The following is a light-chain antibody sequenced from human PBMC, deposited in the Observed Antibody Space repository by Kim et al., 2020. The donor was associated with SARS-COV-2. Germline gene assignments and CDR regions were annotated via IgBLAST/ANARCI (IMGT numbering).Light chain of an antibody. Sequence: SESPGKTVTISCTRSSGRIASNFVQWYQHRPGSAPTSVIYEDNQRPSWVPDRFSGSIDDSSNSASLTISGLKTEDEADYYCQSGRLFGGGTQLTVL. CDR3: QSGRL. V-gene: IGLV6-57*03. J-gene: IGLJ2*01. CDR2: EDN. CDR1: SGRIASNF.